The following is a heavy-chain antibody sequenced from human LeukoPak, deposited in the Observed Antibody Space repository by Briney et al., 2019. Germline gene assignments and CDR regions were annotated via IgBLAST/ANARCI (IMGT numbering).Heavy chain of an antibody. J-gene: IGHJ4*02. Sequence: LRLSCTVSGGSISSGGYYWSWIRQPPGKGLEWIGYIYHSGSTYYNPSLKSRVTISVDRSKNQFSLKLSSVTAADTAVYYCARGDPLGDYWGQGTLVPVSS. D-gene: IGHD3-10*01. CDR1: GGSISSGGYY. V-gene: IGHV4-30-2*01. CDR2: IYHSGST. CDR3: ARGDPLGDY.